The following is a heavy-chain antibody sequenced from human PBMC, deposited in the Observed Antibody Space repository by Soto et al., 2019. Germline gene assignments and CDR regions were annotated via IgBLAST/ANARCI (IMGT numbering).Heavy chain of an antibody. CDR1: GFTFSSYS. V-gene: IGHV3-21*02. Sequence: EVQLVESGGGLVKPGGSLRLSCAASGFTFSSYSMNWVRQAPGKGLAWVSSINEDSSYIYYAHSLRGRFTISRDNAKDSLYLQMNYLRAEDTAVYYCVRDFGRYFRSGYMDVWGDGATVTVSS. D-gene: IGHD3-9*01. J-gene: IGHJ6*03. CDR3: VRDFGRYFRSGYMDV. CDR2: INEDSSYI.